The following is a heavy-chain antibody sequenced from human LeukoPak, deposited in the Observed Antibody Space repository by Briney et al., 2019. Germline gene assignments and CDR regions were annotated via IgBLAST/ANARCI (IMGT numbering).Heavy chain of an antibody. Sequence: GGSLRLFCAASGFTFSSYSMNWVRQSPGKGLEWVSSISSSNTYIYYADSVKGRFTNSRDNAKNSPYLQMSSLRAEDTAVYYCAREGGHCSNGICSYFDYWGQGSLVTVSS. J-gene: IGHJ4*02. CDR2: ISSSNTYI. CDR3: AREGGHCSNGICSYFDY. D-gene: IGHD2-8*01. V-gene: IGHV3-21*01. CDR1: GFTFSSYS.